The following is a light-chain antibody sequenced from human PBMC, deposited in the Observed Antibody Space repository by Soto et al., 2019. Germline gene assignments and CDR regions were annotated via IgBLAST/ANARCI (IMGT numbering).Light chain of an antibody. CDR3: QQSYNTPWT. Sequence: DIQMTQSPSSLSASVGDRVTITCRASQSISSYLNWYQQKRGKAPKLLIYIATTLQSGVPSRFSGSGSGTDFTLTISSLQPEDFATYYCQQSYNTPWTFGQGTKVDIK. CDR1: QSISSY. CDR2: IAT. V-gene: IGKV1-39*01. J-gene: IGKJ1*01.